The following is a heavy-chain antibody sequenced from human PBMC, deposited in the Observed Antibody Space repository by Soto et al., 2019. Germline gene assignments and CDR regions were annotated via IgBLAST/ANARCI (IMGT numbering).Heavy chain of an antibody. CDR2: IYYSGST. V-gene: IGHV4-39*01. D-gene: IGHD2-2*01. CDR3: ARLQIGYCSSTSCRDY. Sequence: SETLSLTCTVSGGSISSSSYYWGWIRQPPGKGLEWIGSIYYSGSTYYNPSLKSRVTISVDTSKNQFSLKRSSLTAADTAVYYCARLQIGYCSSTSCRDYWGQGTLVTVSS. CDR1: GGSISSSSYY. J-gene: IGHJ4*02.